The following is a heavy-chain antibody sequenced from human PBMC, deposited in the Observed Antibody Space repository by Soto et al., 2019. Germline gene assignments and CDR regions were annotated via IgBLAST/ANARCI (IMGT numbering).Heavy chain of an antibody. J-gene: IGHJ3*02. CDR1: GSSFTSYW. CDR2: IYPGDSDT. Sequence: GESLKISCKGSGSSFTSYWIGWVRQMPGKGLEWMGIIYPGDSDTRYSPSFQGQVTISADKSISTAYLQWSSLKASDTAMYYCARFAGLSGPHDAFDIWGQGTMVTVSS. CDR3: ARFAGLSGPHDAFDI. V-gene: IGHV5-51*01. D-gene: IGHD3-16*01.